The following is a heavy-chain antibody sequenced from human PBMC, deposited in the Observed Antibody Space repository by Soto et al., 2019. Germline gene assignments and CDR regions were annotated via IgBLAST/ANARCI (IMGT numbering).Heavy chain of an antibody. V-gene: IGHV4-39*02. D-gene: IGHD1-26*01. CDR1: GGSISSSPYY. J-gene: IGHJ3*01. CDR2: IYYSGST. Sequence: TSETLSLTCTVSGGSISSSPYYWGWIRQPPGKGLEWIGSIYYSGSTHYNSSLKSRVTISVDTSKNHFSLRLSSVTAADTAVYYCASPSLGAFDVWGQGTMVTVSS. CDR3: ASPSLGAFDV.